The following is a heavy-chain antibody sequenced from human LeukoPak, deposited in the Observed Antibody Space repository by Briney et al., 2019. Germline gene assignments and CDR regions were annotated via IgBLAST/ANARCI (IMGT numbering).Heavy chain of an antibody. J-gene: IGHJ4*02. V-gene: IGHV5-51*01. CDR2: IRPEDSRI. CDR3: ARQGMYCSGGSCYLLY. Sequence: GESLKISCKGSGYLFDTFWIAWVRQMPGKGLEWMGIIRPEDSRIKYSPSFEGQVTLSVDKSISTVYMEWSSLKASDTAIYYCARQGMYCSGGSCYLLYWGQGTLVTVPS. CDR1: GYLFDTFW. D-gene: IGHD2-15*01.